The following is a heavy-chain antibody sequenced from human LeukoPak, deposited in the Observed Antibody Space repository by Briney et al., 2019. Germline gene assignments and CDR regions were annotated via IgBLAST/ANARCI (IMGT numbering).Heavy chain of an antibody. CDR2: ISGSGGST. J-gene: IGHJ6*02. Sequence: GGSLRLSCAASGFTFSSYALSWVRQAPGKGLEWVSGISGSGGSTYYADSVKGRFTISRDNSKNTLYLQMNSLRAEDTAVYYCAKAVSCSSTSCYRSYGMDVWGQGTTVTVSS. D-gene: IGHD2-2*02. CDR3: AKAVSCSSTSCYRSYGMDV. CDR1: GFTFSSYA. V-gene: IGHV3-23*01.